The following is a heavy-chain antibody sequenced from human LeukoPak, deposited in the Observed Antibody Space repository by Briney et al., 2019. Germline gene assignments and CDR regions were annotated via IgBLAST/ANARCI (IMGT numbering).Heavy chain of an antibody. J-gene: IGHJ4*02. V-gene: IGHV4-39*07. CDR3: ARVTSMVRGADLFDY. Sequence: KSSETLSLTCTVSGGSISSSSYYWGWIRQPPGKGLEWIGSIYYSGSTYYNPSLKSRVTISVDTSKNQFSLKLSSVTAADTAVYYCARVTSMVRGADLFDYWGQGTLVTVSS. CDR1: GGSISSSSYY. D-gene: IGHD3-10*01. CDR2: IYYSGST.